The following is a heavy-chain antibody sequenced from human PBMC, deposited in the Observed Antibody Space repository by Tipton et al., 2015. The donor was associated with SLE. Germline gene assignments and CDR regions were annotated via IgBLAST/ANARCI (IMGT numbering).Heavy chain of an antibody. CDR1: GFTFDDYA. CDR2: ISWNSGSI. V-gene: IGHV3-9*01. CDR3: AKDFNWSLDY. D-gene: IGHD1-1*01. Sequence: SLRLSCAASGFTFDDYAMHWVRQAPGKGLEWVSGISWNSGSIGYADSVKGRFIISRDNSRNTLYLQMNSLRAEDTALYYCAKDFNWSLDYWGQGTLVTVSS. J-gene: IGHJ4*02.